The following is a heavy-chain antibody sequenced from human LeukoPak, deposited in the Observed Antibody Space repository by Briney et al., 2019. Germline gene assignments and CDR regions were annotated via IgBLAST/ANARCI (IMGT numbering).Heavy chain of an antibody. J-gene: IGHJ3*02. Sequence: SHTLSLTCAISGDSVSSNSAAWNWIRPSPSRGLEWLGRTYYRSKWYNDYAVSVKSRMTINPDTSKDQFSLHLNSVTPEDTAVYYCARFVDDPYDIWGQGTMVTVSS. CDR1: GDSVSSNSAA. D-gene: IGHD5-24*01. CDR3: ARFVDDPYDI. V-gene: IGHV6-1*01. CDR2: TYYRSKWYN.